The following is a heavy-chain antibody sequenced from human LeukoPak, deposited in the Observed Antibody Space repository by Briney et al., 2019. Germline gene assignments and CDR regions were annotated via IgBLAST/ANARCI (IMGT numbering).Heavy chain of an antibody. CDR3: ARTLTALIRKVAAIDY. D-gene: IGHD2-15*01. J-gene: IGHJ4*02. CDR2: INHSGST. CDR1: GGSFSGYY. V-gene: IGHV4-34*01. Sequence: SETLSLTCAVYGGSFSGYYWSWIRQPPGKGLEWIGEINHSGSTNYNPSLKSRVTISVDTSKNQFSLKLSSVTAADTAVYYCARTLTALIRKVAAIDYWGQGTLVTVSS.